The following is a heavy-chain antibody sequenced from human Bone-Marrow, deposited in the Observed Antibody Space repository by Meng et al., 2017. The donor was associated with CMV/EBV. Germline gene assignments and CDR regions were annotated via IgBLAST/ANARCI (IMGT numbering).Heavy chain of an antibody. J-gene: IGHJ6*02. Sequence: SETLSLTCAISGDSVSSNSAAWNWIRQSPSRGLEWLGRTYYRSKWYNDYAVSVKSRITINPDTSKNQFSLKLSSVTAADTAVYYCARDARYYGSGPLLGMDVWGQGTTVTFSS. CDR3: ARDARYYGSGPLLGMDV. CDR1: GDSVSSNSAA. CDR2: TYYRSKWYN. D-gene: IGHD3-10*01. V-gene: IGHV6-1*01.